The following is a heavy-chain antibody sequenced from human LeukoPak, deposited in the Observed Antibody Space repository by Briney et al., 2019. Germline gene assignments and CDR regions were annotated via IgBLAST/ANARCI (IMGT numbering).Heavy chain of an antibody. J-gene: IGHJ4*02. D-gene: IGHD2-15*01. V-gene: IGHV1-2*02. Sequence: ASVKVSCKASGYTFTGYYRHWVRQAPGQGLEWMGWINPNSGGTNYAQKFQGRVTMTRDTSISTAYMELSRLRSDDTAVYYCAREVGSADCFDYWGQGTLVTVSS. CDR2: INPNSGGT. CDR3: AREVGSADCFDY. CDR1: GYTFTGYY.